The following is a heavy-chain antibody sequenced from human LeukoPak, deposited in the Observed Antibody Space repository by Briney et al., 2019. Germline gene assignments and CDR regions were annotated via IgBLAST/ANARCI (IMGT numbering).Heavy chain of an antibody. J-gene: IGHJ4*02. CDR3: ARDRVVGAFDY. CDR1: GFTFSNYW. D-gene: IGHD1-26*01. V-gene: IGHV3-74*01. CDR2: INPDGSTT. Sequence: GGSLRLSCAASGFTFSNYWMHWVRQDPGKGLVWVSFINPDGSTTNYADSVKGRFTISRDNAKNALYLQMNSLRAEDTAVYYCARDRVVGAFDYWGQGTLVTVSS.